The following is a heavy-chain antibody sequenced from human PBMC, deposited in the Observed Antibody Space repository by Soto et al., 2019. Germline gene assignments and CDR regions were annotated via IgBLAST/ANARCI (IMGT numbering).Heavy chain of an antibody. Sequence: GGSLRLSCAASGFTFSSYGMDWVRQAPGKGLEWVAVISYDGSNKYYADSVKGRFTISRDNSKNTLYLQMNSLRAEDTAVYYCAHNYYYDSSGYYSVGAFDIWGQGTMVTVSS. CDR3: AHNYYYDSSGYYSVGAFDI. J-gene: IGHJ3*02. D-gene: IGHD3-22*01. CDR1: GFTFSSYG. CDR2: ISYDGSNK. V-gene: IGHV3-30*03.